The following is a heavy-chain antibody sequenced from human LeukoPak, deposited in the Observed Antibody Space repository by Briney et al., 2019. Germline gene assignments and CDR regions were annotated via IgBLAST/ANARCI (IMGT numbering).Heavy chain of an antibody. V-gene: IGHV4-30-4*01. CDR3: ARVPSDGYYYDSEDAFDI. CDR2: IYYSGST. J-gene: IGHJ3*02. Sequence: TPSETLSLTCTVSGGSISSGDYYWGWIRQPPGKGLEWIGYIYYSGSTYYNPSLKSRVTISVDTSKNQFSLKLSSVTAADTAVYYCARVPSDGYYYDSEDAFDIWGQGTMVTVSS. D-gene: IGHD3-22*01. CDR1: GGSISSGDYY.